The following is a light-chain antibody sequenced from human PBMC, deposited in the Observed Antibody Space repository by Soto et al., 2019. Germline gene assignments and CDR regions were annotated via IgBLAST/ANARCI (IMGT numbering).Light chain of an antibody. CDR3: QQLNTDPVT. CDR2: AAS. V-gene: IGKV1-9*01. CDR1: QGISRY. Sequence: IQLTQSPSSLSASVGDSVTITCRASQGISRYLSWYQKKPGRAPKLLISAASTLQSGVPARFSGSESGTDFTLIITSLKPEDFATYYGQQLNTDPVTFGVGTKVAIK. J-gene: IGKJ4*01.